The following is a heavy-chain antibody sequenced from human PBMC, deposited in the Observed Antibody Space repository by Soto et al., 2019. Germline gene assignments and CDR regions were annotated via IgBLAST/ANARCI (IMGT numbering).Heavy chain of an antibody. J-gene: IGHJ4*02. D-gene: IGHD5-12*01. CDR1: GFTFGDYA. V-gene: IGHV3-49*03. CDR3: TRDRGWLRFDY. CDR2: IRSKAYGGTT. Sequence: GGSLRLSCTASGFTFGDYAMSWFRQAPGKGLEWVSVIRSKAYGGTTEYAASVKGRFTISRDDSKSIAYLQMNSLKTEDTAVYYCTRDRGWLRFDYWGQGTLVTVSS.